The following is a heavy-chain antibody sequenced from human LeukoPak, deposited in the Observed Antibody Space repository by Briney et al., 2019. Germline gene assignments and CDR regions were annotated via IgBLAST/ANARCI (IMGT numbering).Heavy chain of an antibody. CDR3: ARAWIMVTSHLDF. CDR2: ISAHDGNT. CDR1: GYTFTNHG. D-gene: IGHD2-21*02. V-gene: IGHV1-18*01. Sequence: ASVKVSCKASGYTFTNHGITWVRQAPGQGLEWMGWISAHDGNTNYAQKLQGRVSMTTDTSTSIAYMELRSLRSDDTAMYYCARAWIMVTSHLDFWGQGTLVTVSS. J-gene: IGHJ4*02.